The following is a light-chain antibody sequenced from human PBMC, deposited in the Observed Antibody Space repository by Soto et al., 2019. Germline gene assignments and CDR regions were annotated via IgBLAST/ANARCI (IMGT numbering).Light chain of an antibody. CDR2: DAS. Sequence: EIVLTQSPATLSLSPGERATLSCRASQSVSSYLAWYQQKPGQAPRLLIYDASNRATGIPARFSGSGSGTDFTLTISSLQAEDVATYYCQQYWPAPFTFGQGTKLEI. CDR1: QSVSSY. J-gene: IGKJ2*01. V-gene: IGKV3-11*01. CDR3: QQYWPAPFT.